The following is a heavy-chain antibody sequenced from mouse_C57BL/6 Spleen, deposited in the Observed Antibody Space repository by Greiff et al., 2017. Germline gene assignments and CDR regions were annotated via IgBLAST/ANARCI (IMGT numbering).Heavy chain of an antibody. D-gene: IGHD1-1*01. CDR1: GYTFTDYY. CDR3: ASYYGSDYYAMDY. Sequence: VQLQQSGPELVKPGASVKISCKASGYTFTDYYMNWVKQSHGKSLEWIGDINPNNGGTSYNQKFKGKATLTVDKSSSTAYMELRSLTSEDSAVYYCASYYGSDYYAMDYWGQGTSVTVSS. J-gene: IGHJ4*01. CDR2: INPNNGGT. V-gene: IGHV1-26*01.